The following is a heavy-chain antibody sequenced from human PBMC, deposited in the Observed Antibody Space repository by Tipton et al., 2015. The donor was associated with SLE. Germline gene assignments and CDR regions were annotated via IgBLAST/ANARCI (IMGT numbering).Heavy chain of an antibody. Sequence: TLSLTCTVSGDSISGHYRSWIRQPPGKGLEWIGYIYDSGSTSYNPSLKSRATISEDTSKQQFSLKLSSLTAADTAVYYCARHAGDYAYFDSWGQGTLVTVSS. CDR1: GDSISGHY. CDR3: ARHAGDYAYFDS. V-gene: IGHV4-59*08. J-gene: IGHJ4*02. D-gene: IGHD4-17*01. CDR2: IYDSGST.